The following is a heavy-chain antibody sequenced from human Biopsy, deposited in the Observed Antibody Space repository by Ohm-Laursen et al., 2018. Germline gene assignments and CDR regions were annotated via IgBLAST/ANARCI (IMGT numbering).Heavy chain of an antibody. CDR1: SYTFTDYN. V-gene: IGHV1-2*02. Sequence: GASVKVSCKSSSYTFTDYNTHWMRQAPGQGLEWLGYINCKTGATNYAQKFQGTVTMTRDTSISTAYLALGSLRSADTAIYYCARDPLNGHKHFDYWGQGSLVTVSS. D-gene: IGHD2-8*01. CDR3: ARDPLNGHKHFDY. J-gene: IGHJ4*02. CDR2: INCKTGAT.